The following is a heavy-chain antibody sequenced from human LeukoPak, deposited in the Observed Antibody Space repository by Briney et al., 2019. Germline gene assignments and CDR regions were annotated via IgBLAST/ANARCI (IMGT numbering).Heavy chain of an antibody. CDR1: GGSFSGYY. D-gene: IGHD6-19*01. CDR3: ARVRYSSGWYLSYFDY. V-gene: IGHV4-59*01. J-gene: IGHJ4*02. Sequence: PSETLSLTCAVYGGSFSGYYWSWIRQPPGKGLEWIGYIYYSGSTNYNPSLKSRVTISVDTSKNQFSLKLSFVTAADTAVYYCARVRYSSGWYLSYFDYWGQGTLVTVSS. CDR2: IYYSGST.